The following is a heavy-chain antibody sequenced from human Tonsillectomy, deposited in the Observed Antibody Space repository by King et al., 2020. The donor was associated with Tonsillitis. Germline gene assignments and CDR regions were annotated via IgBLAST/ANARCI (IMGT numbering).Heavy chain of an antibody. V-gene: IGHV3-66*01. CDR1: GFTVSNNY. D-gene: IGHD3-10*01. J-gene: IGHJ4*02. Sequence: VQLVESGGGLVQPGGSLRLSCAASGFTVSNNYMNWVRQAPGKGLEWVSVIYSGGSTYYTDSVKGRVTISRDNTNNTLYLQMNSLRAEDTAVYFCASGSYNGVLDYWGQGTLVTVSS. CDR2: IYSGGST. CDR3: ASGSYNGVLDY.